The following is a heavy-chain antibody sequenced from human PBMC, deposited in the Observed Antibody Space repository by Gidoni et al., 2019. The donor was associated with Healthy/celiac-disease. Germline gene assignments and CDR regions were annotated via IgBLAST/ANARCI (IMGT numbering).Heavy chain of an antibody. CDR2: ISYDGSNK. J-gene: IGHJ6*03. CDR3: AKDPTIAAAFDYYYMDV. V-gene: IGHV3-30*18. D-gene: IGHD6-13*01. CDR1: GFTFRSYG. Sequence: QVQLGESGGGGVQPGRSLRLPCAASGFTFRSYGMPWVRQAPGRGLELVVIISYDGSNKYYADSVKGRFTISRDNSKNTLYLEMNSLRAEDTAVYYCAKDPTIAAAFDYYYMDVWGKGTTVTVSS.